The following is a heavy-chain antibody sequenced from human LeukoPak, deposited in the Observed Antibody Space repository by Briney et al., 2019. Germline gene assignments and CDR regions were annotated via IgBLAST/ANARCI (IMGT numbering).Heavy chain of an antibody. CDR1: GFMFEHYA. CDR2: ITGIGGGT. J-gene: IGHJ4*02. Sequence: VGSLRLSCAGSGFMFEHYAMNWVRQAPGRGLEWVSVITGIGGGTYYAESVEGRFTVSRDNSKNTVYLQMNSLRADDTAVYYCAKDGGSTLPYYFDWWGQGTLVTVAS. D-gene: IGHD3-10*01. V-gene: IGHV3-23*01. CDR3: AKDGGSTLPYYFDW.